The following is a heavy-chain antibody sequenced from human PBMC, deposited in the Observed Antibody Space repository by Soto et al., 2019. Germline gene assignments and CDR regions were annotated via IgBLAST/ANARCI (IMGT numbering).Heavy chain of an antibody. CDR2: IYYSGST. CDR1: GGSISSGNYY. D-gene: IGHD1-20*01. Sequence: LETLSLTCTVSGGSISSGNYYWSWIRQPPGKGLEWIGYIYYSGSTNYNPSLKSRVTISVDTSKNQFSLKLSSVTAADTAVYYCARERYDKRLDYWGQGTLVTVSS. J-gene: IGHJ4*02. V-gene: IGHV4-61*01. CDR3: ARERYDKRLDY.